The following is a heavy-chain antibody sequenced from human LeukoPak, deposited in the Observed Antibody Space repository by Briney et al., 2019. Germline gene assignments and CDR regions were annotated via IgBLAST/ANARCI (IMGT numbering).Heavy chain of an antibody. CDR1: GGSISSGSYY. CDR3: ARDKSRNCNLDWFDP. J-gene: IGHJ5*02. Sequence: SQTLSLTWTVSGGSISSGSYYWSWIRQPAGKGLEWIGRIYTSGSTNYNPSLRSRVTISVDTSKNQFSLKLSSVTAADTAVYYCARDKSRNCNLDWFDPWGQGTLVTVSS. V-gene: IGHV4-61*02. D-gene: IGHD1-1*01. CDR2: IYTSGST.